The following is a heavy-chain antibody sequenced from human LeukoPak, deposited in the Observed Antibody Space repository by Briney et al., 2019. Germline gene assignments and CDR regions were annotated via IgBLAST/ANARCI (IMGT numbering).Heavy chain of an antibody. CDR3: ARGYGSGSYDY. Sequence: SETLSLTCSVSGGSISGYYWNWIRQPPGKRLEFIGYIYYSGSTYYNPSLKSRVTMPADTSKNQFSLKLSFVTAADTAVYYCARGYGSGSYDYWGQGTLVTVSS. CDR2: IYYSGST. CDR1: GGSISGYY. D-gene: IGHD3-10*01. V-gene: IGHV4-59*12. J-gene: IGHJ4*02.